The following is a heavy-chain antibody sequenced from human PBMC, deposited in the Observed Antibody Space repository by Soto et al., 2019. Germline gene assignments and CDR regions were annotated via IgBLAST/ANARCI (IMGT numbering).Heavy chain of an antibody. J-gene: IGHJ4*02. CDR1: GSTFTSYG. D-gene: IGHD4-17*01. CDR3: ARDSAYGDYVFGY. Sequence: ASLKVSCNSSGSTFTSYGIICVRHSPGQGLEWMGWISAYNGNTNYAQKLQGRVTMTTDTSTSTAYMELRSLRSDDTAVYYCARDSAYGDYVFGYWGQGTLVTVS. CDR2: ISAYNGNT. V-gene: IGHV1-18*01.